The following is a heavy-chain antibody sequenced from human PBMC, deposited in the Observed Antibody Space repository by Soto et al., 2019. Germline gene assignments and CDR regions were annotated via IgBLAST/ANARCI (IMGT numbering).Heavy chain of an antibody. CDR3: ATTTGSGREGYFDY. CDR1: GGSISSGGYY. J-gene: IGHJ4*02. Sequence: SETLSLTCTVSGGSISSGGYYWSWIRQHPGKGLEWIGYLYYSGHTYNNPSLKSRIIISVDTSKNQFSLKLSSVTAADTAVYYCATTTGSGREGYFDYWGQGILVTVSS. CDR2: LYYSGHT. V-gene: IGHV4-31*03. D-gene: IGHD3-10*01.